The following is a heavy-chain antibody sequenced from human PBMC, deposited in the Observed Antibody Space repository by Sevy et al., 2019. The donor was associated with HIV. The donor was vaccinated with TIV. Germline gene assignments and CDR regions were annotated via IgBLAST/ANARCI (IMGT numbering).Heavy chain of an antibody. CDR2: INQDGSQK. CDR3: ARELWPGDY. CDR1: GFTFSDYY. J-gene: IGHJ4*02. D-gene: IGHD2-21*01. V-gene: IGHV3-7*01. Sequence: GGSLRLSCAASGFTFSDYYMGWVRKAPGKGLEWLANINQDGSQKNYVDSVKGRFTISRANAKNSVSLQMNSLRVDDTAVYYCARELWPGDYWGQGTQVTVSS.